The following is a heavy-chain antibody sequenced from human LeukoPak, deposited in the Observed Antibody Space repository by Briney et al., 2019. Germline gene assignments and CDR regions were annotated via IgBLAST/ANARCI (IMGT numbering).Heavy chain of an antibody. Sequence: ASVKVSCKASGYTFTGYYMHWVRQAPGQGLKWMGWINPNSGGTNYAQSFQGRVTMTRDTSISTAYMELSRLRYDDTAVYYCARDARPNHYDSSAQVNHYWGQGTLVTVSS. CDR1: GYTFTGYY. D-gene: IGHD3-22*01. V-gene: IGHV1-2*02. CDR2: INPNSGGT. J-gene: IGHJ4*02. CDR3: ARDARPNHYDSSAQVNHY.